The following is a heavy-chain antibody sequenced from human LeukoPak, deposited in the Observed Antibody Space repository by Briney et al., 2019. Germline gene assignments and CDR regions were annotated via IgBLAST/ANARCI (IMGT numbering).Heavy chain of an antibody. CDR3: ACRDLTSTWSFP. CDR1: GYSFTSYW. CDR2: IYPGDLRV. V-gene: IGHV5-51*01. D-gene: IGHD6-6*01. Sequence: GESLKISCQGFGYSFTSYWIGWVRQIPGKGMEWMGVIYPGDLRVRHNPSFQGQVTISVDKSINTAYLQWVSLRASDSAMYYCACRDLTSTWSFPWGQGTLVTVSS. J-gene: IGHJ5*02.